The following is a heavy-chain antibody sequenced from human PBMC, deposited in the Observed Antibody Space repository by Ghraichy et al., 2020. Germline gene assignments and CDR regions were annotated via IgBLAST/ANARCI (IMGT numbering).Heavy chain of an antibody. CDR2: ISSDGSNT. CDR1: GFTFSSQW. CDR3: ASTVTMVY. Sequence: ETLSLTCAASGFTFSSQWMHWVRQPPGKGLMWVSRISSDGSNTNYADSVKGRFTISRDNAKNTVFLQMNSLRAEDTAVYYCASTVTMVYWGQGILVTVSS. D-gene: IGHD4-17*01. V-gene: IGHV3-74*01. J-gene: IGHJ4*02.